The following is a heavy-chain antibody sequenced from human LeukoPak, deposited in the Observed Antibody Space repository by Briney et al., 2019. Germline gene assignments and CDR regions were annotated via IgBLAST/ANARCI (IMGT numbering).Heavy chain of an antibody. CDR1: GGSFIGYY. V-gene: IGHV4-34*01. CDR3: ARGDSGRFDY. J-gene: IGHJ4*02. Sequence: PSETLSLTCAVYGGSFIGYYWSWIRQPPGKGLEWIGEINHSGSTNYNPSLKSRVTISVDTSKNQFSLKLSSVTAADTAVYYCARGDSGRFDYWGQATLVTVSS. CDR2: INHSGST. D-gene: IGHD3-10*01.